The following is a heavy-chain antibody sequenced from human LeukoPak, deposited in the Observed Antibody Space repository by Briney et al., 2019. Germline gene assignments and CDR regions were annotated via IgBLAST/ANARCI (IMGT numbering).Heavy chain of an antibody. CDR2: ISSSGSTI. Sequence: GGSLRLSCAASGFTFSSYEMNWVRQAPGKGLALISYISSSGSTIYYADSVKGRFTISRDNAKNSLYLQMNSLSAEDTAVYYCARGNSSSWFNHCVYWGQGTLVTVSS. J-gene: IGHJ4*02. CDR1: GFTFSSYE. V-gene: IGHV3-48*03. CDR3: ARGNSSSWFNHCVY. D-gene: IGHD6-13*01.